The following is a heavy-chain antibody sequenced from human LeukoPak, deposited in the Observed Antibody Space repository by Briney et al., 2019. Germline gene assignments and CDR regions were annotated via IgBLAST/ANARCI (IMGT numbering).Heavy chain of an antibody. CDR3: RLSPLYYYYYYMDV. V-gene: IGHV3-73*01. Sequence: PGGSLRLSCAASGFTFSGSAMRWVRQASGKGVEWVGRIRSKANSYAKAYAASVKGRFTISRDDSKNTAYLQMNSLKTEDTAVYYCRLSPLYYYYYYMDVWGKGTTVTVSS. J-gene: IGHJ6*03. CDR1: GFTFSGSA. CDR2: IRSKANSYAK. D-gene: IGHD3-16*02.